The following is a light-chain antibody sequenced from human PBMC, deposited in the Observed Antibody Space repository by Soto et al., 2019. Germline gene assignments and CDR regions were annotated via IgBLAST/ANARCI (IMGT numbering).Light chain of an antibody. Sequence: QSVLTQPPSASATPGQRVTISCSGGSSNIGSNPVSWYQQLPGTAPKPLIYSDSQRPSGVPDRISGSRSGTSASLAISGLQSEDEAEYYCAAWDDSLRGRVFGGGTKLTVL. J-gene: IGLJ2*01. CDR1: SSNIGSNP. CDR3: AAWDDSLRGRV. V-gene: IGLV1-44*01. CDR2: SDS.